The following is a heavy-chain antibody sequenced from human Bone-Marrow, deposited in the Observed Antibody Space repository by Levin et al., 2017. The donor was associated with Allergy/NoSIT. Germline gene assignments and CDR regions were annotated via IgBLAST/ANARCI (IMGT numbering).Heavy chain of an antibody. CDR1: GFSLTTSGVG. Sequence: SGPTLVKPTQTLTLTCTFSGFSLTTSGVGVGWIRQPPGNALEWLALIYWDDDKRYRPSLKNRLTITKDTSRNQVVLTTTNLDPVDTATYYCAHFGGESRGHHQFTYWGQGILVTVSS. CDR3: AHFGGESRGHHQFTY. D-gene: IGHD3-16*01. J-gene: IGHJ4*02. V-gene: IGHV2-5*02. CDR2: IYWDDDK.